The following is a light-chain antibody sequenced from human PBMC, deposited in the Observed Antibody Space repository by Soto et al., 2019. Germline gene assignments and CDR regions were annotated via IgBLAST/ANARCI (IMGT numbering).Light chain of an antibody. CDR2: GTS. Sequence: DIVLTQSPGTLSLSPGERAILSCRASQSVSSSYLAWYQQKPGQAPRLLIYGTSTRATGIPARFSGSGSGTEFTLTISSLQSEDFAVYYCQQYYNWWTFGQGTKVDIK. V-gene: IGKV3-15*01. J-gene: IGKJ1*01. CDR3: QQYYNWWT. CDR1: QSVSSSY.